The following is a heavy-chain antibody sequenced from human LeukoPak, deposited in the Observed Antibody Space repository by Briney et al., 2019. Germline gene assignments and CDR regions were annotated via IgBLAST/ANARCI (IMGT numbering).Heavy chain of an antibody. D-gene: IGHD4-23*01. Sequence: GGSLRLSXAASGFTFSSHWMSRVRQAPGKGLEWVAHIRQDGNEKQYMESVRGRFTISRDNTKNSMYLQMDSLRDEDTAVYYCARAGRSFYGGSSDYWGQGTLVTVSS. CDR1: GFTFSSHW. V-gene: IGHV3-7*01. CDR2: IRQDGNEK. J-gene: IGHJ4*02. CDR3: ARAGRSFYGGSSDY.